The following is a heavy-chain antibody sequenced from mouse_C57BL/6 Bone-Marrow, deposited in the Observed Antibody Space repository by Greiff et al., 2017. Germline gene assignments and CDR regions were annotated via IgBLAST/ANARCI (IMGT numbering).Heavy chain of an antibody. J-gene: IGHJ3*01. CDR3: AAPRSIYYYGSSDPFAY. V-gene: IGHV2-3*01. CDR2: IWGEGST. CDR1: GFSLTSYG. D-gene: IGHD1-1*01. Sequence: QVQLKESGPGLVAPSQSLSITCTVSGFSLTSYGVSWVRQPPGTGLEWLGVIWGEGSTNYHSAIIYRLSISTETSTSQAFFKLNSLQTDDTATYYCAAPRSIYYYGSSDPFAYWGQGTLVTVSA.